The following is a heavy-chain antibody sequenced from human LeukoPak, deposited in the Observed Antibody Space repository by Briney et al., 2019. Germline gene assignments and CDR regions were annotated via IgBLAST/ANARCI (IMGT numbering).Heavy chain of an antibody. Sequence: PSETLSLTCTVSGGSINTYYWSWIRQPPGKGLEWIGYVHYSGTTEYNPSLKSRVTISIDTSKNQFSLKLTSVTAADTAVYYCVGGGQWPAFDYWGQGTLVTDSS. CDR3: VGGGQWPAFDY. V-gene: IGHV4-59*03. D-gene: IGHD6-19*01. CDR1: GGSINTYY. J-gene: IGHJ4*02. CDR2: VHYSGTT.